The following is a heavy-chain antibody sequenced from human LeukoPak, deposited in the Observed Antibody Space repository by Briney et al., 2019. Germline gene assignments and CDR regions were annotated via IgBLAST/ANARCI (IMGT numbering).Heavy chain of an antibody. D-gene: IGHD2-2*01. CDR1: GYTSTSYG. Sequence: ASVKVSCKASGYTSTSYGISWVRQAPGQGLEWMGWISAYNGNTNYAQKLQGRVTMTTDTSTSTAYMELRSLRSDDTAVYYCARGYAASCSSTTCPYFDYWGQGTLVTVSS. V-gene: IGHV1-18*01. CDR3: ARGYAASCSSTTCPYFDY. CDR2: ISAYNGNT. J-gene: IGHJ4*02.